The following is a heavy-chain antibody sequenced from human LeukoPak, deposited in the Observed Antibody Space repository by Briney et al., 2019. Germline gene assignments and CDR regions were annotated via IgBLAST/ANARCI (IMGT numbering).Heavy chain of an antibody. Sequence: GGSLRLSCAASGFTFSDYTMNWVRQAPGKGLEWVSSLSSTGLYVYYADSVRGWLTISRDNANNSLSLQMSSLRAEDTAVYYCAREAYSHYGFDYWGQGTLVTVSS. CDR1: GFTFSDYT. D-gene: IGHD4-11*01. CDR2: LSSTGLYV. J-gene: IGHJ4*02. V-gene: IGHV3-21*01. CDR3: AREAYSHYGFDY.